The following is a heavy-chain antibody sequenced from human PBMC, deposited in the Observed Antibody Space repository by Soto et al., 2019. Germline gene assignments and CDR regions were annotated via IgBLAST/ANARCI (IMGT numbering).Heavy chain of an antibody. CDR2: IYYSGST. D-gene: IGHD3-3*01. CDR1: GGSISSGGYY. V-gene: IGHV4-31*03. CDR3: ARAGITIFGVVTFYYYGMDV. J-gene: IGHJ6*02. Sequence: PSETLSLTCTVSGGSISSGGYYWSWIRQHPGKGLEWIGYIYYSGSTYYNPSLKSRVTISVDTSKNQFSLKLSSVTAADTAVYYCARAGITIFGVVTFYYYGMDVWGQGTTVTVS.